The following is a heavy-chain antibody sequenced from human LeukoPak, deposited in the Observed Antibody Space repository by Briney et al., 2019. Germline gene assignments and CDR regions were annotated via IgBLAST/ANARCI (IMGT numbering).Heavy chain of an antibody. CDR2: MNPKSGDT. V-gene: IGHV1-8*03. D-gene: IGHD1-14*01. Sequence: ASVKVSCKASGYIFIDYEINWVRQASGQGFEWMGWMNPKSGDTGYEQKLQGRVTITRDSSLSTVYMELSRLGSEDTALYYCARDRYMDVWGKGTPVTVSS. CDR1: GYIFIDYE. J-gene: IGHJ6*04. CDR3: ARDRYMDV.